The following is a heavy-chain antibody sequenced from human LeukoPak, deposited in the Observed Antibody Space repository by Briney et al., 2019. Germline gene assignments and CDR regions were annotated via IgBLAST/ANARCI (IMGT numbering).Heavy chain of an antibody. V-gene: IGHV3-30*18. Sequence: PGRSLRLSYAASRLTFSACGMHWVRQAPGKGLEWVAAISFDGSHKYYADSVKGRFTISRDNSMNTLYLQMNSLRAEDTAVYYCAKGTAVDRQYFENWGQGTLVTVSS. D-gene: IGHD1-1*01. J-gene: IGHJ4*02. CDR2: ISFDGSHK. CDR1: RLTFSACG. CDR3: AKGTAVDRQYFEN.